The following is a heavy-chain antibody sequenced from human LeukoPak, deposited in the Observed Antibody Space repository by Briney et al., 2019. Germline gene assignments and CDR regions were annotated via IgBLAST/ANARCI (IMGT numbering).Heavy chain of an antibody. Sequence: GGSLRLSCAASGFTFSTYSMHWVRQAPGKGLEWVAVISYDGSYKFYADSVRGRFTISRDKSKNTLYLQMNSLRAEDTAVYYCAKEPTYYSGSGSYSHFDYWGQGTLVTVSS. CDR3: AKEPTYYSGSGSYSHFDY. J-gene: IGHJ4*02. V-gene: IGHV3-30*04. CDR2: ISYDGSYK. D-gene: IGHD3-10*01. CDR1: GFTFSTYS.